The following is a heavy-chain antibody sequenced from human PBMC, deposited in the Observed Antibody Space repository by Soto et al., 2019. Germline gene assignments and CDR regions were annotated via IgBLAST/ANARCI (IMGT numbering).Heavy chain of an antibody. CDR2: IWYDGSNK. D-gene: IGHD6-25*01. Sequence: GGSLRLSCAASGFTFSSYGMHWVRQAPGKGLEWVAVIWYDGSNKYYADSVKGRFTISRDNSKNTLYLQMNSLRAEDTAVYYCARDRVRQRHDYYGMDVWGQGTTVTVSS. CDR1: GFTFSSYG. J-gene: IGHJ6*02. CDR3: ARDRVRQRHDYYGMDV. V-gene: IGHV3-33*01.